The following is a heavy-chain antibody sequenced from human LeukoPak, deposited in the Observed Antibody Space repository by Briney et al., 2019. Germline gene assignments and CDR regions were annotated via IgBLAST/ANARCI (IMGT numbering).Heavy chain of an antibody. CDR2: ISYDGSNK. D-gene: IGHD3-22*01. CDR3: ARMNYYDSSGYSSSAVPPDY. V-gene: IGHV3-30-3*01. Sequence: PGGSLRLSCAASGFTFSSYAMHWVRQAPGKGLEWVAVISYDGSNKYYADSVKGRFTISRDNSKNTLYLQMNSLRAEDTAVYYCARMNYYDSSGYSSSAVPPDYWGQGTLVTVSS. J-gene: IGHJ4*02. CDR1: GFTFSSYA.